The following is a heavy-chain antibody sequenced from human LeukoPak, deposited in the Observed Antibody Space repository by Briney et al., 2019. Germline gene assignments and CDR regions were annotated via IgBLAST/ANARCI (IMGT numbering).Heavy chain of an antibody. CDR2: IYYSGST. CDR3: ARVVVPAASAFDI. J-gene: IGHJ3*02. Sequence: SETLSLTCTVSGGSISSSSYYWGWIRQPPGKGLEWIGSIYYSGSTYYNPSLKSRVTISVDTSKNQFSLKLSSVTAADTAVYYCARVVVPAASAFDIWGQGTMVIVSS. D-gene: IGHD2-2*01. V-gene: IGHV4-39*07. CDR1: GGSISSSSYY.